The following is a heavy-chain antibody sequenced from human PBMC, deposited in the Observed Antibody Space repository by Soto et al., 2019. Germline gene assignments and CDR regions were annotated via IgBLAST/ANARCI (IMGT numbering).Heavy chain of an antibody. CDR1: GYTFTGYY. D-gene: IGHD3-3*01. V-gene: IGHV1-2*02. CDR3: ARDPTRSYYDFWSGYRGMDV. CDR2: INPNSGGT. Sequence: ASVKVSCKASGYTFTGYYMHWVRQAPGQGVEWLGWINPNSGGTNYAQKFQGRVTMTRDTSISTAYMELSRLRSDDTAVYYCARDPTRSYYDFWSGYRGMDVWGQGTTVTVSS. J-gene: IGHJ6*02.